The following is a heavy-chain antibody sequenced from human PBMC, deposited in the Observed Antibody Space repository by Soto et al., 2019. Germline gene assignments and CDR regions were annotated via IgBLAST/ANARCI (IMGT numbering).Heavy chain of an antibody. J-gene: IGHJ3*02. V-gene: IGHV1-46*01. CDR1: GYTFTSYY. CDR3: ASDTRRGAARPHDAFDI. D-gene: IGHD6-6*01. CDR2: INPSGGST. Sequence: ASVKVSCKASGYTFTSYYMHWVRQAPGQGLEWMGIINPSGGSTSYAQKFQGRVTMTRDTSTSTAYMELSSLRSEDTAVYYCASDTRRGAARPHDAFDIWGQGPRATVS.